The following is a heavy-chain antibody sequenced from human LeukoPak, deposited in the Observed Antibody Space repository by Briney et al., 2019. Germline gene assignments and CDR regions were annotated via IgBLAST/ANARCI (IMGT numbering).Heavy chain of an antibody. CDR3: ARDLHYYGSGIDP. J-gene: IGHJ5*02. V-gene: IGHV4-59*01. Sequence: PSETLSLTCTVSGGSISSYYWSWIRQPPGKGLEWIGYIYYSGSTNYNPSLKSRVTISVDTSKNQFSLKLSSVTAADTAVYYCARDLHYYGSGIDPWGQGTLVTVSP. D-gene: IGHD3-10*01. CDR2: IYYSGST. CDR1: GGSISSYY.